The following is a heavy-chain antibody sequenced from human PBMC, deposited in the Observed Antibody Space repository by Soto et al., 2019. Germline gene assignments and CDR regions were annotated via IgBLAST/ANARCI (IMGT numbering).Heavy chain of an antibody. D-gene: IGHD1-1*01. CDR1: AGSSSPHC. CDR2: INPDGFRK. V-gene: IGHV3-7*03. J-gene: IGHJ4*02. Sequence: VPCSAAAGSSSPHCLCLVRQIPGKGMEWVASINPDGFRKYFADSVKGRFTISRDSAENSLYLQMISLRAEDTAVYYGARWQSRDWNHGGWGKGT. CDR3: ARWQSRDWNHGG.